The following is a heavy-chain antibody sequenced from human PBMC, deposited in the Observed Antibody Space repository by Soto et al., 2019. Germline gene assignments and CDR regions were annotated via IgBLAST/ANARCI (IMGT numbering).Heavy chain of an antibody. CDR3: ARRGYGGYWYFDL. Sequence: QLQLQESGPGLVKPSETLSLTCTVSSGSITSGNYYWGWIRQPPGKGLEWIGEIYHSGSINYNPSLKNRVTISLDKSRNQFSLKLSSVTAADTAVYYCARRGYGGYWYFDLWGRGTLVTVSS. J-gene: IGHJ2*01. V-gene: IGHV4-39*07. CDR1: SGSITSGNYY. D-gene: IGHD4-17*01. CDR2: IYHSGSI.